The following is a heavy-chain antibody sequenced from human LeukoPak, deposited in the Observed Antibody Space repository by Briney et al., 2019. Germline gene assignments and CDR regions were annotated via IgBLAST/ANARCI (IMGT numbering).Heavy chain of an antibody. CDR1: GGSLSGYY. J-gene: IGHJ6*02. CDR3: ARAPYCSGGSCNYYYYYGMDV. D-gene: IGHD2-15*01. V-gene: IGHV4-34*01. CDR2: INHSGST. Sequence: PSETLSLTCVVYGGSLSGYYWSWIRQPPGKGLEWIGEINHSGSTNYNPSLKSRVTISVDTSKNQFSLKVSSVTAADTAVFYCARAPYCSGGSCNYYYYYGMDVWGQETTVTVSS.